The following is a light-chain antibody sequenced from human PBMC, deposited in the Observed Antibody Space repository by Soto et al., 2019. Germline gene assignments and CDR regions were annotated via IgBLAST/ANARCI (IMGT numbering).Light chain of an antibody. J-gene: IGKJ1*01. CDR1: QNIYSN. V-gene: IGKV3-15*01. CDR3: QQYNYWPPGT. Sequence: IVMTQSPATLSVSPWERATFSCRASQNIYSNIAWYQQRPGQAPRLLIYRASTRATGVPARFSGSGSGTEFTLTISSLQSEDFAVYYCQQYNYWPPGTFGQGTKVDIK. CDR2: RAS.